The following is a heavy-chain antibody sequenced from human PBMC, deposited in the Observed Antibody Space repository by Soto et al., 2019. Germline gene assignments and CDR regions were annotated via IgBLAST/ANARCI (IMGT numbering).Heavy chain of an antibody. V-gene: IGHV4-34*01. J-gene: IGHJ3*02. CDR1: GGSFSGYY. CDR3: PRSITMVRGARVAFDI. D-gene: IGHD3-10*01. Sequence: QVQLQQWGAGLLKPSETLSLTCAVYGGSFSGYYWRWIRQPPGKGLEWIGEINHSGSTNYNPSLKSRVTISVDTSKNQFSLKLSSVTAADTAVYYCPRSITMVRGARVAFDIWGQGTMVTVSS. CDR2: INHSGST.